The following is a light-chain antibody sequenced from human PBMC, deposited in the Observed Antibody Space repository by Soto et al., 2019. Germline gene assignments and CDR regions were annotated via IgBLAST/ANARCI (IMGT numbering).Light chain of an antibody. J-gene: IGKJ1*01. CDR1: QDVSSY. CDR3: QQYYNYPWT. Sequence: AIRMTQSPSSLSASTGDRVTITCRASQDVSSYLAWYQQKPGEAPKLLIYAAYNLQSAVPPRFSGSGSGTDFALTVSCLQSEDFATYYCQQYYNYPWTFGQGTKVEFK. CDR2: AAY. V-gene: IGKV1-8*01.